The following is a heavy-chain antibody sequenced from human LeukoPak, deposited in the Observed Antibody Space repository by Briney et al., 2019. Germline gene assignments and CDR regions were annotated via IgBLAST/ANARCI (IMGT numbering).Heavy chain of an antibody. D-gene: IGHD3-9*01. J-gene: IGHJ4*02. CDR2: IWYDGSNK. V-gene: IGHV3-33*01. CDR1: GFTFSSYG. CDR3: ARWDDLFLIDF. Sequence: GRSLRLSCAASGFTFSSYGMHWVRQAPGKGLEWVAVIWYDGSNKYYADSVRGRFTISRDNSKNTLYLQMNSLRAEDTAVYYCARWDDLFLIDFWGQGTLVTVSS.